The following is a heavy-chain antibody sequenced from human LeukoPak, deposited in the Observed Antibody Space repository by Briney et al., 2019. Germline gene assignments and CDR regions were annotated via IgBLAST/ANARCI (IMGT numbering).Heavy chain of an antibody. CDR1: GYTFTGYY. Sequence: ASVKVSCKASGYTFTGYYMHWVRQAPGQGLEWMGWINPNSGGTNYAQKFQGRVTMTRDTSISTAYMELSRLRSDETAVYYCARGGHADIVVVPAAPNNWFDPWGQGTLVTVSS. J-gene: IGHJ5*02. CDR2: INPNSGGT. V-gene: IGHV1-2*02. CDR3: ARGGHADIVVVPAAPNNWFDP. D-gene: IGHD2-2*01.